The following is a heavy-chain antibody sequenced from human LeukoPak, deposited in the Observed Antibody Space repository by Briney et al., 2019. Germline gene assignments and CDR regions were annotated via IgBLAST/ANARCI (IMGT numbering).Heavy chain of an antibody. CDR3: ARDRILSDPYFDY. J-gene: IGHJ4*02. CDR2: INSDGSST. D-gene: IGHD2-15*01. V-gene: IGHV3-74*01. CDR1: GFTFSSYW. Sequence: GGSLRLSCAASGFTFSSYWMHWVRQAPGKGLVWVSRINSDGSSTSYADSVKGRFTISRDNAKNMLYLQMNSLRAEDTAVYYCARDRILSDPYFDYWGQGTLVTVSS.